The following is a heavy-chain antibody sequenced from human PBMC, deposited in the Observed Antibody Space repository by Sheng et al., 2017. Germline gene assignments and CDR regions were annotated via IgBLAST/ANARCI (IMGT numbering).Heavy chain of an antibody. CDR1: GGTFSSYT. CDR3: ARGRTGDGTHFDY. Sequence: QVQLVQSGAEVKKPGSSVKVSCKASGGTFSSYTISWVRQAPGQGLEWMGRIIPILGIANYAQKFQGRVTITADKSTSTAYMELSSLRSEDTAVYYCARGRTGDGTHFDYWGQGTLVTVSS. J-gene: IGHJ4*02. V-gene: IGHV1-69*02. D-gene: IGHD7-27*01. CDR2: IIPILGIA.